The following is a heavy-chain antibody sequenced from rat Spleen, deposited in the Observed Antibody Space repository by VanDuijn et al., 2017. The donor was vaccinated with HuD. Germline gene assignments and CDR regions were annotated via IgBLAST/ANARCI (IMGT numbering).Heavy chain of an antibody. CDR1: GFTFSNYG. CDR3: ASLRGGYTTDYYYFDY. CDR2: ISTGGGNT. V-gene: IGHV5S14*01. D-gene: IGHD1-6*01. Sequence: EVQLVESGGGLVQPGRSLKLSCAASGFTFSNYGMAWVRQTPTKGLEWVASISTGGGNTYYRDSVKGRFTISRDNAKNTQYLQMDSLRSEDTATYYCASLRGGYTTDYYYFDYWGQGVMVTVSS. J-gene: IGHJ2*01.